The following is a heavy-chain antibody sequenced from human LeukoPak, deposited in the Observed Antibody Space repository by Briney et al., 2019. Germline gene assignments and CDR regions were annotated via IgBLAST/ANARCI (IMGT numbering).Heavy chain of an antibody. CDR1: GYTFTSYG. CDR2: ISAYNGNT. D-gene: IGHD2-15*01. CDR3: ARDRVCSGGSCYPDH. Sequence: ASVKVSCKASGYTFTSYGISWVRQAPGQGLEWMGWISAYNGNTNYAQKLQGRVTMTTDTSTSTAYMELRSLRSDDTAVYYCARDRVCSGGSCYPDHWGQGTLVTVSS. J-gene: IGHJ4*02. V-gene: IGHV1-18*01.